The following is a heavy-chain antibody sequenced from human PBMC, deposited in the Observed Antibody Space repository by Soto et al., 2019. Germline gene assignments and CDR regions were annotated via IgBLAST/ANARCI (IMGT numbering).Heavy chain of an antibody. Sequence: GASVKVSCKASGYTFSTYEINWVRRAAGQGLEWMGRMNPNNGNTGYAQKFQDRVTMTRYTSISTAYMELSSLRSDDTAVYYCARGPRESGEWLLFDYWGQGALVTVSS. CDR2: MNPNNGNT. CDR1: GYTFSTYE. D-gene: IGHD3-3*01. CDR3: ARGPRESGEWLLFDY. V-gene: IGHV1-8*01. J-gene: IGHJ4*02.